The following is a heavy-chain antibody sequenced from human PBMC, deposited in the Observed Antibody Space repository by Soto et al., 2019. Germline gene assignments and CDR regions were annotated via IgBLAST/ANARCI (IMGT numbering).Heavy chain of an antibody. V-gene: IGHV1-2*02. CDR1: GYTFTGYY. Sequence: ASVTVSCKASGYTFTGYYMHWVRPAPGPGLEWMGWINPNSGGTNYAQKFQGRVTMTRDTSISTAYMELSRLRSDDTAVYYCARNRHSIAVAGTPRGWFDPWGQGTRVTVSA. D-gene: IGHD6-19*01. CDR2: INPNSGGT. CDR3: ARNRHSIAVAGTPRGWFDP. J-gene: IGHJ5*02.